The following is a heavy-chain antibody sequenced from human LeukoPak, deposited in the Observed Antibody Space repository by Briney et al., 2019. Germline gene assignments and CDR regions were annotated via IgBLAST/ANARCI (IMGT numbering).Heavy chain of an antibody. V-gene: IGHV1-18*01. CDR3: ARALWGDYGWRYFDY. J-gene: IGHJ4*02. CDR2: ISAYNGNT. D-gene: IGHD4-17*01. Sequence: ASVKVSCKASGYTFTSYGISWVRQAPGQGLEWMGWISAYNGNTNYAQKLQGRVTMTTDTSTSTAYMELRGLRSDDTAVYYCARALWGDYGWRYFDYWGQGTLVTVSS. CDR1: GYTFTSYG.